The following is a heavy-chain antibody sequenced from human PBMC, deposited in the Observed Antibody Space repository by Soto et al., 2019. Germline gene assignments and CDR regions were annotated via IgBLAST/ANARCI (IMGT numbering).Heavy chain of an antibody. CDR2: ISRSSTGI. V-gene: IGHV3-48*02. CDR3: ARAVTGGLDV. CDR1: GFTFSLYS. Sequence: EVQLVESGGGLVQPGGSLRLSCAASGFTFSLYSMSWVRQAPGKGLEWVSYISRSSTGIHYADSVKGRFTISRDDVTNSMNLQMNSRREGDTAVYYCARAVTGGLDVWGQGTTVSISS. D-gene: IGHD3-10*01. J-gene: IGHJ6*01.